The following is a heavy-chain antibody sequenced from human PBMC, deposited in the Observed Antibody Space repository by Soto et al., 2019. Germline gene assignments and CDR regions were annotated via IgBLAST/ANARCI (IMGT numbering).Heavy chain of an antibody. D-gene: IGHD3-22*01. CDR1: GGTFSSYA. V-gene: IGHV1-69*13. J-gene: IGHJ4*02. Sequence: SVKVSCKASGGTFSSYAISWVRQAPGQGLEWMGGIIPIFGAATYAQKFQGRVTITADESTRTVYMELSSLRSEDTAMYYCAGISSSYTLDYWGQGTLVTVSS. CDR3: AGISSSYTLDY. CDR2: IIPIFGAA.